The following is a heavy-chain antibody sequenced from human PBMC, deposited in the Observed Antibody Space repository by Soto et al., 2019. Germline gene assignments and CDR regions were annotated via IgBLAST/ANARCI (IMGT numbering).Heavy chain of an antibody. CDR3: ARAYCSSTSCYKGRIVGAFDI. V-gene: IGHV3-21*01. CDR1: GFTFSDYS. CDR2: ISSSSSYT. Sequence: PGGSLRLSCAVSGFTFSDYSMNWVRQPPGRGLGGISYISSSSSYTNYADSVKGRFTISRDNAKNSLYLQMNSLRAEDTAVYYCARAYCSSTSCYKGRIVGAFDIWGQGTMVTVSS. D-gene: IGHD2-2*01. J-gene: IGHJ3*02.